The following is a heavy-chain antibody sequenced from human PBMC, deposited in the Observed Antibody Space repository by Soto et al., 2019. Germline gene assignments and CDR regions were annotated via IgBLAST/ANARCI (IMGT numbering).Heavy chain of an antibody. CDR2: TGATGRTT. J-gene: IGHJ4*02. Sequence: GGSLRLSCAASGCTFSIYAMTWVRQAPGKGLEWVSTTGATGRTTYYSDSVKGRFTVSRDNSKNTLDLQMSNLRAEDTAVYYCATVHNTSRSFDYWGQGNLVTVSS. CDR3: ATVHNTSRSFDY. CDR1: GCTFSIYA. D-gene: IGHD1-20*01. V-gene: IGHV3-23*01.